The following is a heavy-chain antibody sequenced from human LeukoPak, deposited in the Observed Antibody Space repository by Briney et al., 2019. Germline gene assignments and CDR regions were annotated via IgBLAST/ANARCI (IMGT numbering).Heavy chain of an antibody. V-gene: IGHV4-4*07. CDR2: IYANGNT. Sequence: PSETLSLTCSVSGGSISDFNWSWIRQPAGKGLGWIGRIYANGNTNYNPSLQSRVTMSLDTSKNQFSLKVNSVTAADTAVYYCARDGAYRLLNDAFDIWGQGTTVTVSS. D-gene: IGHD4-11*01. J-gene: IGHJ3*02. CDR3: ARDGAYRLLNDAFDI. CDR1: GGSISDFN.